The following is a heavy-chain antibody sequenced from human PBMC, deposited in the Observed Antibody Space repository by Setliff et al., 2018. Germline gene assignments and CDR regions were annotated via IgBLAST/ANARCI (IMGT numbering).Heavy chain of an antibody. V-gene: IGHV4-39*01. CDR2: IYDSGSS. J-gene: IGHJ5*02. CDR1: GGSVSNSGFF. CDR3: GRGFSRIEGWGNWFDP. Sequence: PSETLSLTCTVSGGSVSNSGFFWGWLRQAPGKGLEWTGNIYDSGSSNYNASLKSRLIITRDTSKNQISLKLTSVTAADTAVYYCGRGFSRIEGWGNWFDPWGQGILVTVS. D-gene: IGHD2-15*01.